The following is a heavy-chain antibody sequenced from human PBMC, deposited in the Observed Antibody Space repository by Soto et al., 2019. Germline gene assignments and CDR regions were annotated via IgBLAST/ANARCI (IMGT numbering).Heavy chain of an antibody. CDR3: AKGVGTPVAADYFDY. CDR2: ISYDGSVK. D-gene: IGHD6-19*01. J-gene: IGHJ4*02. CDR1: GFSFRNYG. V-gene: IGHV3-30*18. Sequence: QVQLVESGGGVVQPGRFLTLSCEASGFSFRNYGMHWVRQAPGKGLEWVAVISYDGSVKYYADSVKGRFTSSRDNSKNTLYLQMNSLRTEDTAVYYCAKGVGTPVAADYFDYWGQGTLVTVSS.